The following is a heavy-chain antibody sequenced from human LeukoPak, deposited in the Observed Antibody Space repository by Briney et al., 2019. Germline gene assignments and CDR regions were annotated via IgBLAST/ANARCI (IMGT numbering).Heavy chain of an antibody. V-gene: IGHV3-23*01. CDR1: GFTFSSYA. D-gene: IGHD5-18*01. J-gene: IGHJ4*02. Sequence: PGGSLRLSCAASGFTFSSYAMTWVRQAPGKGLEWVSTIGGSGGSTYYADSVKGRFTISRDSSKDTPYLQMNSLRAEDTAVYYCAKDQLWSGGYFDYWGQGTLVTVSS. CDR3: AKDQLWSGGYFDY. CDR2: IGGSGGST.